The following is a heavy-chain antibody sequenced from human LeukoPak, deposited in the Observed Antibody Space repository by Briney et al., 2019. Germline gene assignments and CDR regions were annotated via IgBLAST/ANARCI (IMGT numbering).Heavy chain of an antibody. Sequence: PGGSLRLSCAASGFTFSSYEMNWVRQAPGKGLEWVSSISGTSTYIYYADSVKGRFTISRDNAKNSLYLQMNSLRAEDTAVYYCAKLYYDSSGYYRFDYWGQGTLVTVSS. CDR1: GFTFSSYE. CDR2: ISGTSTYI. CDR3: AKLYYDSSGYYRFDY. J-gene: IGHJ4*02. V-gene: IGHV3-21*01. D-gene: IGHD3-22*01.